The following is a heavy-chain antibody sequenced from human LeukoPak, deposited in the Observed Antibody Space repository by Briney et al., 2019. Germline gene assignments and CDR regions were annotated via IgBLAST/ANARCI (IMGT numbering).Heavy chain of an antibody. Sequence: SETLSLTCTVSGGSVSNYYWNWIRQPAGKGLERIGRIYNGGSTNYNPSLESRVTISLDRSKNQFSLKLTSVTAADTAVYYCAKSISMDFDYWGQGTLVTVSS. CDR2: IYNGGST. V-gene: IGHV4-4*07. D-gene: IGHD2/OR15-2a*01. CDR1: GGSVSNYY. J-gene: IGHJ4*02. CDR3: AKSISMDFDY.